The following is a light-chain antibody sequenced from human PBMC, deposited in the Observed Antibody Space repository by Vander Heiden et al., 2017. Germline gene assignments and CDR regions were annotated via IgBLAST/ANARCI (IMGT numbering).Light chain of an antibody. CDR3: QQDDNPPYT. J-gene: IGKJ2*01. V-gene: IGKV1-33*01. CDR1: QDISNY. CDR2: DAS. Sequence: IQMTQSPSSLSASVGDRVTITCQASQDISNYLNWYQQKPGKAPKLLIYDASNLETGVPSRFSGSGSGTDFTFTISSLQPEDIATYYCQQDDNPPYTFGQGTKLEIK.